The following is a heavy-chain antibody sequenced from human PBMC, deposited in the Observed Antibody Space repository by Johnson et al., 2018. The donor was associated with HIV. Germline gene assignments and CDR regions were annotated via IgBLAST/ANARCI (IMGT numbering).Heavy chain of an antibody. J-gene: IGHJ3*01. CDR2: ITGTGGST. Sequence: VQLVESGGGVVQPGGSLRLSCSASGFTFSSYGMSWVRQAPGKGLEWVSGITGTGGSTYYADSVKGRFTISRDNSKNTLYLQMNSLRAEDTAVYYCARRGDFGAYYPFDFWGQGTMVTVSS. CDR1: GFTFSSYG. V-gene: IGHV3-23*04. CDR3: ARRGDFGAYYPFDF. D-gene: IGHD4/OR15-4a*01.